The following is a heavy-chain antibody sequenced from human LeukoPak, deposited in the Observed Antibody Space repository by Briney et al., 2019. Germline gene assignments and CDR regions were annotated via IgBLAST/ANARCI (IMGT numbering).Heavy chain of an antibody. D-gene: IGHD3-3*01. V-gene: IGHV1-24*01. Sequence: VASVKVSCKVSGYTLTELSMHWVRQAPGKGLEWMGGFDPEDGETIYAQKFQGRVTMTRNTSISTAYMELSSLRSEDTAVYYCARAQTTLWYYDFWSGPGAWFDPWGQGTLVTVSS. J-gene: IGHJ5*02. CDR1: GYTLTELS. CDR3: ARAQTTLWYYDFWSGPGAWFDP. CDR2: FDPEDGET.